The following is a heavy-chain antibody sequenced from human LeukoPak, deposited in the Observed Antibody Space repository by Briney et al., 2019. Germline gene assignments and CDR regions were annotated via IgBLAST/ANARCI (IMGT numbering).Heavy chain of an antibody. V-gene: IGHV3-23*01. CDR2: ISGGGGST. J-gene: IGHJ6*02. CDR3: AKSMRVSPRFYGMDV. CDR1: GFTFSSYA. Sequence: GGSLRLSCATSGFTFSSYAMSWVRQAPGKGLEWVSGISGGGGSTYYADSVKGRFTISRDNSKNTSYLQMNSLRAEDTAVYYCAKSMRVSPRFYGMDVWGQGTTVTVSS.